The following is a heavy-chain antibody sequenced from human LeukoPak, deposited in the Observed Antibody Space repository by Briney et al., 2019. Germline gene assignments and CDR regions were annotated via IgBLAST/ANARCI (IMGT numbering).Heavy chain of an antibody. V-gene: IGHV3-13*04. D-gene: IGHD2-21*02. Sequence: PGGSLILSCVASGFPFSTYEMHWVRQAAGEGLEWVSAIYLSGDTYYLGSVQGRFTISRENAKNTLYLRMNSLTAGDTAVYYCARLCKGDCNAFDIWGQGTMVTVSS. J-gene: IGHJ3*02. CDR2: IYLSGDT. CDR3: ARLCKGDCNAFDI. CDR1: GFPFSTYE.